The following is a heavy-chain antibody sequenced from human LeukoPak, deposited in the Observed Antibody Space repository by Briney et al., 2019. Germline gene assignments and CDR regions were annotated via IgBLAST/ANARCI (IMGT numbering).Heavy chain of an antibody. V-gene: IGHV3-11*04. D-gene: IGHD3-22*01. J-gene: IGHJ4*02. CDR1: GFTFSDYY. Sequence: PGGSLRLSCAASGFTFSDYYMSWIRQAPGKGLEWVSYISSSGSTIYYADSVKGRFTISRDNAKNSLYLQMNSLRAEDTAVYYCARVKGRHHSYYYDSSGYYRYWGQGTLVTVSS. CDR2: ISSSGSTI. CDR3: ARVKGRHHSYYYDSSGYYRY.